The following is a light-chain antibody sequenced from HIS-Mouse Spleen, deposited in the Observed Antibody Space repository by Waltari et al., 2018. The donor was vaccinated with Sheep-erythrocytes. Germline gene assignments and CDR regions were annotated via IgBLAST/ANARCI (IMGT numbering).Light chain of an antibody. CDR2: HVR. V-gene: IGLV2-11*01. CDR3: CSYAGSYNHV. Sequence: QSALTQPRSVSGSPGQSVTISCTGTSSDVGGYNYVSRYQQHPGKAPKLMIYHVRKRPSGVPDRFSGSQSGNPASLTISGLQAEDEADYYCCSYAGSYNHVFATGTKVTVL. CDR1: SSDVGGYNY. J-gene: IGLJ1*01.